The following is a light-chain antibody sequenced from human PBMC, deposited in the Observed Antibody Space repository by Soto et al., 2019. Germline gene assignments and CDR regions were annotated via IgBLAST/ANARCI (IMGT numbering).Light chain of an antibody. CDR3: QQYNSYSPLT. CDR1: QGIRHD. CDR2: AAS. V-gene: IGKV1-17*01. J-gene: IGKJ4*01. Sequence: DIQMTQSPSSLSASVGDRVTITCRASQGIRHDLGWYQQKPGKAPKLLIYAASTLQSGVPSRFSGSGSGTDFTLTISSLQPDEFATYYCQQYNSYSPLTFGGGTKVDI.